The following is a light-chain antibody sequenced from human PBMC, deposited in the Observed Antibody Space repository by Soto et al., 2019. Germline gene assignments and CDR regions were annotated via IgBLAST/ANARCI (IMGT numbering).Light chain of an antibody. Sequence: QSALTQPASVSGSPGQSITISCTGTSSDVGGYNYVSWYQHHPGKAPRLMIYASSSRPSGVPHRFSGSRSGNTASLTISGLQAEDKADYYCSSYTSGTTLYVFGTGTKLTVL. CDR2: ASS. J-gene: IGLJ1*01. CDR1: SSDVGGYNY. V-gene: IGLV2-14*01. CDR3: SSYTSGTTLYV.